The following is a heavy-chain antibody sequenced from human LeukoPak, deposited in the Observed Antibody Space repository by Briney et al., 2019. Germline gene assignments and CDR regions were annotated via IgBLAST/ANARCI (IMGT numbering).Heavy chain of an antibody. J-gene: IGHJ4*02. CDR3: ATDQERWPNLYYFDY. CDR1: GYTLTELS. V-gene: IGHV1-24*01. CDR2: FDPEDGET. Sequence: ASVKVSCKVSGYTLTELSMHWVRQAPGKGLEWMGGFDPEDGETIYAQKFQGRVTMTEDTSTDTAYMELSSLRSEDTAVYYCATDQERWPNLYYFDYWGQGTLVTVSS. D-gene: IGHD4-23*01.